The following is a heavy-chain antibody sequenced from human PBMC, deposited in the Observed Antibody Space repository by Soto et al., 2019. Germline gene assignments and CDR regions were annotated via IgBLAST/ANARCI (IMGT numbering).Heavy chain of an antibody. Sequence: SETLSLTCTVSGGPISAFFWNWIRQSPGKGLEWIGRIYQTGYTRYNPSLQSRVTMSVDPSKHQFSLQVRSVTAADTAVYYCARSPSTSSIGSFDIWGQGRMVTVSS. CDR3: ARSPSTSSIGSFDI. D-gene: IGHD6-6*01. V-gene: IGHV4-4*07. CDR1: GGPISAFF. CDR2: IYQTGYT. J-gene: IGHJ3*02.